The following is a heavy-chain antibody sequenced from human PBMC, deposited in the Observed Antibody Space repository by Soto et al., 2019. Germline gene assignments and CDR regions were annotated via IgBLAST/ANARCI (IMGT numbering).Heavy chain of an antibody. D-gene: IGHD6-19*01. Sequence: QVQLVQSGAEVKKPGASVRVSCKASGYTLTSNYIHWVRQAPGQGLEWMGKINPSGGTTRYGQKFQGRVTMTRDTATSTVYMEMSSLRSEATAVYYCARGEPHSSGWNFDYWGQGTLVTVSP. J-gene: IGHJ4*02. CDR1: GYTLTSNY. CDR3: ARGEPHSSGWNFDY. V-gene: IGHV1-46*03. CDR2: INPSGGTT.